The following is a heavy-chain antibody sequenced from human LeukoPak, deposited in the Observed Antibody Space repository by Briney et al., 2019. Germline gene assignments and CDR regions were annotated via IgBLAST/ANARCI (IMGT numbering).Heavy chain of an antibody. D-gene: IGHD1-14*01. CDR1: GGSFSGYY. CDR2: INHSGST. J-gene: IGHJ4*02. V-gene: IGHV4-34*01. CDR3: ARGLARNPFDY. Sequence: SETLSLTCAVYGGSFSGYYWSWIRRPPGKGLEWIGEINHSGSTNYNPSLKSRVTISVDTSKNQFSLKLSSVTAADTAVYYCARGLARNPFDYWGQGTLVTVSS.